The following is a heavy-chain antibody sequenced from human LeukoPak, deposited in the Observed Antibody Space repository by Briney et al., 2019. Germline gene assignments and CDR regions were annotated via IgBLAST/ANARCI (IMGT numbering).Heavy chain of an antibody. Sequence: ASVKVSCKASGYTFTCYYMHWVRQAPGQGLEWMGIINPSGGSTSYAQKFQGRVTMTRDTSTSTVYMELSSLRSEDTAVYYCARDRTVVTLDYWGQGTLVTVSS. CDR3: ARDRTVVTLDY. D-gene: IGHD3-22*01. J-gene: IGHJ4*02. CDR2: INPSGGST. V-gene: IGHV1-46*01. CDR1: GYTFTCYY.